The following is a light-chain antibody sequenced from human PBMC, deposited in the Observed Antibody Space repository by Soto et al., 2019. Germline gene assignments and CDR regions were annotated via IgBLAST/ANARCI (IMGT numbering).Light chain of an antibody. CDR3: QQSYSTTWT. J-gene: IGKJ1*01. V-gene: IGKV3-20*01. CDR2: GAS. Sequence: EIVLTQSPGTLSLSPGERATLSCRASQSVSSSYLAWYQQKPGQAPRLLIYGASSRATGIPDRFSGSGSGTEFSLTISSLQPEDFATYSCQQSYSTTWTFGQGTKVDIK. CDR1: QSVSSSY.